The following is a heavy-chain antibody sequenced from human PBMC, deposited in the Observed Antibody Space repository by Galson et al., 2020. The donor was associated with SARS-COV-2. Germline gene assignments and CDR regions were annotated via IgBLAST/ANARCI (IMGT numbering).Heavy chain of an antibody. Sequence: GGSLRLSCAASGFNFGIYAMHWVHQAPGKGLEWVAVILYDGSRKYYADSVKGRFSISRDNSENTLFLDMNSLRSEDTAVYYCARDYLSYSGYDWSPDYWGQGTLVTVSS. CDR2: ILYDGSRK. J-gene: IGHJ4*02. CDR3: ARDYLSYSGYDWSPDY. CDR1: GFNFGIYA. D-gene: IGHD5-12*01. V-gene: IGHV3-30*01.